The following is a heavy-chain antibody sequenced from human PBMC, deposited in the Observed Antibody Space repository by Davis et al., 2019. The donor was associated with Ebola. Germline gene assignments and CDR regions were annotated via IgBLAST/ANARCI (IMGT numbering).Heavy chain of an antibody. CDR3: ARHRSERDWFDP. V-gene: IGHV4-59*08. J-gene: IGHJ5*02. CDR1: GVSTSDYY. CDR2: LYSGGNS. D-gene: IGHD3-10*01. Sequence: SETLSLTCTVSGVSTSDYYWSWLRQPPGKGLEWIGFLYSGGNSNYNPSLKSRVTMSIDTSKNQFSLNRSSVTAADTAMYYCARHRSERDWFDPWGQGILVTVSP.